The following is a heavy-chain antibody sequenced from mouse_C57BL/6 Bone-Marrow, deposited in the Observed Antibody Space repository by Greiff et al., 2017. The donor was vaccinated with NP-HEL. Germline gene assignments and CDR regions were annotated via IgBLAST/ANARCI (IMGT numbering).Heavy chain of an antibody. J-gene: IGHJ3*01. CDR1: GYTFTSYW. Sequence: QVQLQQSGAELVKPGASVKLSCKASGYTFTSYWMHWVKQRPGQGLEWIGMIHPNSGSTNYNEKFKSKATLTVDKSSSTAYMQLSSLTSEDSAVYYCARYPSSGPWFAYWGQGTLVTVSA. V-gene: IGHV1-64*01. CDR2: IHPNSGST. D-gene: IGHD1-3*01. CDR3: ARYPSSGPWFAY.